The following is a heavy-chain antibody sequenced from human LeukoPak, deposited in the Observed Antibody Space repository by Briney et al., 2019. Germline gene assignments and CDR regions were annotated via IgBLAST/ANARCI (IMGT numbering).Heavy chain of an antibody. V-gene: IGHV4-59*01. CDR2: IYYSGST. J-gene: IGHJ4*02. Sequence: SETLSLTCAVYGGSFSGYYWSWIRQPPGKGLEWIGYIYYSGSTNYNPSLKSRVTISVDTSKNQFSLKLSSVTAADTAVYYCARVDYYDSSGYYQVFDYWGQGTLVTVSS. D-gene: IGHD3-22*01. CDR3: ARVDYYDSSGYYQVFDY. CDR1: GGSFSGYY.